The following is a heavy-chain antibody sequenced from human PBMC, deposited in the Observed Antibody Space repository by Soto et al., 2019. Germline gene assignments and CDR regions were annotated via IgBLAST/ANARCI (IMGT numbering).Heavy chain of an antibody. CDR1: RCSISRYY. J-gene: IGHJ5*02. CDR2: IYYSVST. CDR3: GRGSYAFWSGYYIGWFDP. Sequence: ETLSLTCTVSRCSISRYYWGWIRQPPGKGLEWIGYIYYSVSTNYNPSLKSRVTISVDTSKNHFSLKLSSVTRPDTAVYYCGRGSYAFWSGYYIGWFDPWAQGTPVTVYS. D-gene: IGHD3-3*01. V-gene: IGHV4-59*01.